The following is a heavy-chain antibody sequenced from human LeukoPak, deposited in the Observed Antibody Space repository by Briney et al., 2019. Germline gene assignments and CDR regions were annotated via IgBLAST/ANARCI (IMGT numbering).Heavy chain of an antibody. D-gene: IGHD5-18*01. CDR3: AGDGYSYGQPYYYYGMDV. Sequence: GGSLRLSCAASGFTFSSYSMNWVRQAPGKGLEWVSSISSSSSYIYYADSVKGRFTISRDNAKNSLYLQMNSLRAEDTAVYYCAGDGYSYGQPYYYYGMDVWGQGTTVTVSS. V-gene: IGHV3-21*01. CDR1: GFTFSSYS. CDR2: ISSSSSYI. J-gene: IGHJ6*02.